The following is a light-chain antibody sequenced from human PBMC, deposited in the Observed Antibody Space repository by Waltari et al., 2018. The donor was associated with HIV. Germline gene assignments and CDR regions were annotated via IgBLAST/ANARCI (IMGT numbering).Light chain of an antibody. Sequence: DIQMTQSPSSLSASVRDRVTITCRASQSVSNYLNWYQQKPGKAPKLLIYSASSLQSGVPSRFNGSRSGTDFTLTINDLEDFTTYYCQQSYQIPRTFGQGTQVEVK. V-gene: IGKV1-39*01. CDR2: SAS. J-gene: IGKJ1*01. CDR1: QSVSNY. CDR3: QQSYQIPRT.